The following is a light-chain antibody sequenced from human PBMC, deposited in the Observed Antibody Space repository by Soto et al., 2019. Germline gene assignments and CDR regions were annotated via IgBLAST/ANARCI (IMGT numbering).Light chain of an antibody. CDR3: QQYNNWLIT. V-gene: IGKV3-15*01. CDR2: GAS. Sequence: EIVLTQSPATLSLSPGKRATLSCRASQSVSSSYLAWYQQKPGQAPRLLIYGASTRATGIPARFSGSGSGTEFTLTISSLQSEDFAVYYCQQYNNWLITFGQGTRLEIK. J-gene: IGKJ5*01. CDR1: QSVSSSY.